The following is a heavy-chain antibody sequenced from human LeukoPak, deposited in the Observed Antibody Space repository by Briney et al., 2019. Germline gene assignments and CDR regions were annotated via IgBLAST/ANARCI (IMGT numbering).Heavy chain of an antibody. Sequence: ASVKVSCKVSGYTLTELSMHWVRQAPGKGLEWMGGFDPEDGETIYAQKFQGKVTMTEDTSTDTAYMELSSLRSEDTAVYYCATIWNYAGWFDPWGQGTLVTVSS. V-gene: IGHV1-24*01. J-gene: IGHJ5*02. CDR3: ATIWNYAGWFDP. CDR1: GYTLTELS. D-gene: IGHD1-7*01. CDR2: FDPEDGET.